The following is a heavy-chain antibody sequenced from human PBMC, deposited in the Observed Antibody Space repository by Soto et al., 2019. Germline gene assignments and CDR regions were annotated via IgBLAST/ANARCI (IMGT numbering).Heavy chain of an antibody. CDR2: INSDGSST. Sequence: EVQLVESGGGLVQPGGSLRLSCAASGFTFSSYWMHWVRQAPGKGLVWVSRINSDGSSTSYADSVKGRFTISRDNAKNTLYLQMNSLGAEDTAVYYCGRRSRVGAATTREDYWGQGTLVTVSS. CDR1: GFTFSSYW. CDR3: GRRSRVGAATTREDY. D-gene: IGHD1-26*01. J-gene: IGHJ4*02. V-gene: IGHV3-74*01.